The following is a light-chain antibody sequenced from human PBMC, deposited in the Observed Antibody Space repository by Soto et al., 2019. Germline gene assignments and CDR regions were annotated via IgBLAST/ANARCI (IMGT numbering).Light chain of an antibody. CDR3: SSYTSSRTPYV. V-gene: IGLV2-14*01. Sequence: QSALTQPASVSGSPGQSITISCTGTSSDVGGYNYVSWYQQHPDKAPKLMIYEVSNRPSGVSNRFSGSNSGNTASLTISGLQAEDEADYYCSSYTSSRTPYVFGTGTKLTVL. CDR2: EVS. CDR1: SSDVGGYNY. J-gene: IGLJ1*01.